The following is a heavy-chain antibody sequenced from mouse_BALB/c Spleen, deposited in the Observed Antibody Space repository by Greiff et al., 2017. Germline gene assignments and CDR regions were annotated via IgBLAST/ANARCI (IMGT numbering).Heavy chain of an antibody. D-gene: IGHD3-3*01. Sequence: VQLVESGPGLVQPSQSLSITCTVSGFSLTSYGVHWVRQSPGKGLEWLGVIWSGGSTDYNAAFISRLSISKDNSKSQVFFKMNSLQANDTAIYYCARAGGPRGYAMDYWGQGTSVTVSS. V-gene: IGHV2-2*02. CDR1: GFSLTSYG. CDR2: IWSGGST. CDR3: ARAGGPRGYAMDY. J-gene: IGHJ4*01.